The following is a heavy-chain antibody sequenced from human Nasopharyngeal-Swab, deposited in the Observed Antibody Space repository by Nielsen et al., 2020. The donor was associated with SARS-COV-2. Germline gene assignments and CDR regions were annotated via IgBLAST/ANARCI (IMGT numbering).Heavy chain of an antibody. Sequence: GGSLRLSCAASGFTFSSYWMHWVRQAPGKGLVWVSRINSDGSSTSYADSVKGRFTISRDNSKNTLYLQMNSLRAEDTAVYYCARGGWLQIITYFDLWGRGTLVTVSS. J-gene: IGHJ2*01. CDR2: INSDGSST. D-gene: IGHD5-24*01. CDR3: ARGGWLQIITYFDL. V-gene: IGHV3-74*01. CDR1: GFTFSSYW.